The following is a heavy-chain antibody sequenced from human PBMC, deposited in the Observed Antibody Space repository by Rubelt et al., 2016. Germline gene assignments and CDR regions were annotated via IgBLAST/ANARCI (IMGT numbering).Heavy chain of an antibody. D-gene: IGHD5-18*01. V-gene: IGHV3-48*04. J-gene: IGHJ6*03. CDR2: ISSSSGSSTI. Sequence: QLVESGGGVVQPGRSLRLSCGASGFTFSSYGVHWVRQAPGKGLEWVSYISSSSGSSTIYYADSVKGRFTLSRDNAKNCLYVQMNSLRADDTAVYYCARGGYNYGSYYYYMDVWGKGTTVTVSS. CDR3: ARGGYNYGSYYYYMDV. CDR1: GFTFSSYG.